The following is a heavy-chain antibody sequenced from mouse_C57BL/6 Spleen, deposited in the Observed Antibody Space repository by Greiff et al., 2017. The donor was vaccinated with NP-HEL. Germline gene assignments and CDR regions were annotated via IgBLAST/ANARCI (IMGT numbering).Heavy chain of an antibody. D-gene: IGHD1-1*01. CDR1: GYSITSGYD. J-gene: IGHJ1*03. CDR3: ARGGGYYGSSPYWYFDV. V-gene: IGHV3-1*01. CDR2: ISYSGST. Sequence: EVQLQESGPGMVKPSQSLSLTCTVTGYSITSGYDWHWIRHFPGNKLEWMGYISYSGSTNYNPSLKSRISITHDTSKNHFFLKLNSVTTEDTATYYCARGGGYYGSSPYWYFDVWGTGTTVTVSS.